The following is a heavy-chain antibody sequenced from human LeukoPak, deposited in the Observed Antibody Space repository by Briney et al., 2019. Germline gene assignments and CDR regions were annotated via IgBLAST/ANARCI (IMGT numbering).Heavy chain of an antibody. V-gene: IGHV4-4*07. CDR1: GGSISSYY. J-gene: IGHJ4*02. CDR3: ARDCQKCQGTR. CDR2: IYSSGST. Sequence: SETLSLTCTVPGGSISSYYWSWIRQPVGKGLEWLGRIYSSGSTNYNPSLKSRITMSVDTSKNQFSLKLSSVTAADTAVYYCARDCQKCQGTRWGQGTLVTVSS.